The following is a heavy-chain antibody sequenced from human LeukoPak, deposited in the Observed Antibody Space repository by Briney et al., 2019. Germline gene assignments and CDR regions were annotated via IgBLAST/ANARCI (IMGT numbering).Heavy chain of an antibody. J-gene: IGHJ4*02. CDR3: VGGPFGEAPYFVN. V-gene: IGHV4-59*11. CDR2: IYHSGIT. Sequence: SETLSLTCTVSGGSISNHYWTWIRQIPGKGLEWIGYIYHSGITNYNPSLNSRVTISVDRPENQVSLNLRSVTAADTAVYYCVGGPFGEAPYFVNWGQGILVTVSS. CDR1: GGSISNHY. D-gene: IGHD3-10*01.